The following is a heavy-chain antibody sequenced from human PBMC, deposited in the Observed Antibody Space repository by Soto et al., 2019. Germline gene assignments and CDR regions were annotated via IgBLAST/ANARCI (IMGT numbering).Heavy chain of an antibody. J-gene: IGHJ4*02. CDR2: TNSDGTDS. CDR1: GFDFEDYA. Sequence: GGSLRLSCAAAGFDFEDYAMHWVRQVPGKGLEWVSLTNSDGTDSYYMDSVKGRFTISRDNAKSTLYLQMDRLRPEDTALYFCAKSLYYYDSSPLDHWGQGTLVTVSS. D-gene: IGHD3-22*01. CDR3: AKSLYYYDSSPLDH. V-gene: IGHV3-43D*04.